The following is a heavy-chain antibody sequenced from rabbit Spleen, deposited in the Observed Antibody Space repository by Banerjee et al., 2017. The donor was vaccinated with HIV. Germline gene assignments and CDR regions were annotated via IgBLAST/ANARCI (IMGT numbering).Heavy chain of an antibody. Sequence: QEQLEESGGDLVKPEGSLTLTCTASGFSFSSSYCMCWVRQAPGRGLEWIGCIGFGSGTTYYATWAKGRFTCSKTSSTTVTLQMTSLTVADTATYFCARDTGSSFSSYGMDLWGPGTLVTVS. CDR3: ARDTGSSFSSYGMDL. CDR1: GFSFSSSYC. D-gene: IGHD8-1*01. V-gene: IGHV1S45*01. CDR2: IGFGSGTT. J-gene: IGHJ6*01.